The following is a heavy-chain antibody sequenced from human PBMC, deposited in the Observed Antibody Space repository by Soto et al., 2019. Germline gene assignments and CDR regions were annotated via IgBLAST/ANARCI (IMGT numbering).Heavy chain of an antibody. CDR3: ARGEGTVTMSSYYGMDV. D-gene: IGHD4-4*01. J-gene: IGHJ6*02. CDR1: GYTLTTYA. CDR2: INADSGNT. Sequence: GASVKVSCKASGYTLTTYAMHWVRQAPGQSLEWMGWINADSGNTKYSQKFQGRVTITRDTFATTAYMELSSLRSEDTAVYYCARGEGTVTMSSYYGMDVWGQGTTVTVSS. V-gene: IGHV1-3*01.